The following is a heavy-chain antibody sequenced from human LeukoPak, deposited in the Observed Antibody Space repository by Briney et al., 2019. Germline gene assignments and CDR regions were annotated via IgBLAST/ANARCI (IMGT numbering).Heavy chain of an antibody. V-gene: IGHV3-74*03. J-gene: IGHJ4*02. Sequence: PGGSLRLSCTASGFTFSGYWMNWVRQAPGKGLVWISHIGSDGGSTTYAHSVKGRFTISRDTAKNTFYLQMTSLRAEDTAVYYCARGGSGNFYYWGQGTLVTVSS. CDR2: IGSDGGST. CDR1: GFTFSGYW. D-gene: IGHD1-26*01. CDR3: ARGGSGNFYY.